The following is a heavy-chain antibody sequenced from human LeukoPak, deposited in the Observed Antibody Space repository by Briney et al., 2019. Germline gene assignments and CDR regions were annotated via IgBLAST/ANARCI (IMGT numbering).Heavy chain of an antibody. D-gene: IGHD3-22*01. J-gene: IGHJ4*02. CDR2: IIPIFGTA. CDR1: GGTFSSYA. V-gene: IGHV1-69*05. Sequence: SVKVSCKASGGTFSSYAISWVRPAPGQGLEWRGRIIPIFGTANYAQKIQGRVTITTDESTSTAYMELSSLRSEDTAVYYCARSNYYDSSGYCVYWGQGTLVTVSS. CDR3: ARSNYYDSSGYCVY.